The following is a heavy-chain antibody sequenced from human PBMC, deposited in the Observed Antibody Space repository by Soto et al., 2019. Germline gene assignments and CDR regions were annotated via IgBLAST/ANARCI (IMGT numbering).Heavy chain of an antibody. CDR1: GLNFDDFA. Sequence: SLILSCVGTGLNFDDFAMHWVRQAPGKGLEWVSGITWNSRVLAYADSVKGRFTISRXXXRXXLXLQXXSXXDEXTALYYCAKGRYDFWSPYYFDSWGQGTLVTVSS. J-gene: IGHJ4*02. CDR2: ITWNSRVL. D-gene: IGHD3-3*01. V-gene: IGHV3-9*01. CDR3: AKGRYDFWSPYYFDS.